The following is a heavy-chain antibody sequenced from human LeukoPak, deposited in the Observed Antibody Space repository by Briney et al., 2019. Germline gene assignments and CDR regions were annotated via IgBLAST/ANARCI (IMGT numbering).Heavy chain of an antibody. D-gene: IGHD1-26*01. J-gene: IGHJ3*01. CDR2: IYYSGST. V-gene: IGHV4-59*08. CDR1: GGSLSSYY. CDR3: ARRGGSPLGAFDV. Sequence: SETLSLTCTVSGGSLSSYYWSWIRQPPGKGLEWIGYIYYSGSTNYNPSLKSRVTISVDTSKNQFSLKLSSVTAADTAVYYCARRGGSPLGAFDVWGPGTLVTVSS.